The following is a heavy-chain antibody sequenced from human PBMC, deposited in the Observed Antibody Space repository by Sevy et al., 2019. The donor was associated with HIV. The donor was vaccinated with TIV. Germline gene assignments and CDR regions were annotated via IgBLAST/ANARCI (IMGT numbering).Heavy chain of an antibody. J-gene: IGHJ4*02. V-gene: IGHV4-61*08. Sequence: SETLSLTCTVSGGSISSGDYYWTWIRQSPGKGLEWIGYIYYSGSTNYNPSLKSRVTISVDTSKNQFSLKLTSVTAADTAVYYCARDGAPTYYYDKWGQGTLVTVSS. CDR3: ARDGAPTYYYDK. CDR2: IYYSGST. D-gene: IGHD3-22*01. CDR1: GGSISSGDYY.